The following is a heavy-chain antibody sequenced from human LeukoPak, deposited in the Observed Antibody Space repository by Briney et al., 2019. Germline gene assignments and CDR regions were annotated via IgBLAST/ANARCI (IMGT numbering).Heavy chain of an antibody. Sequence: GGSLRLSCAVSGFSFNNHGINWVRQAPGRGLEWVSYIDGSGSIYYADSVKGRFIISRDNGRNSVFLQMNSLRAEDTAIYYCARAPEYYYYYYMDVWGKGTTVTVSS. V-gene: IGHV3-48*01. CDR2: IDGSGSI. CDR3: ARAPEYYYYYYMDV. CDR1: GFSFNNHG. J-gene: IGHJ6*03. D-gene: IGHD2/OR15-2a*01.